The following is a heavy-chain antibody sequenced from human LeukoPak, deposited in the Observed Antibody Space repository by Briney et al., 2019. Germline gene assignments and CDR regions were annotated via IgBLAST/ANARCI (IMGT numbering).Heavy chain of an antibody. J-gene: IGHJ4*02. Sequence: GESLKISCKASGYRFTNYWIAWVRQMPGKGLELMGSIYPGDSDISYSPSFQGQVTISADKSFTTAYLQWRSLKAPDTAIYYCARQGVYYSDSSAFYHWGQGTRVTVSS. V-gene: IGHV5-51*01. CDR1: GYRFTNYW. D-gene: IGHD3-22*01. CDR2: IYPGDSDI. CDR3: ARQGVYYSDSSAFYH.